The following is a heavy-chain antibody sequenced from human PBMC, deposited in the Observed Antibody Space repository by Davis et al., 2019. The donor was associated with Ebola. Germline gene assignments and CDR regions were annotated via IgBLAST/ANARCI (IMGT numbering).Heavy chain of an antibody. CDR1: GGSFSGYY. D-gene: IGHD1-7*01. CDR2: INHSGST. J-gene: IGHJ4*02. V-gene: IGHV4-34*01. Sequence: SETLSLTCAVYGGSFSGYYWSWIRQPPGKGLEWIGEINHSGSTNYNPSLKSRVTISVDTSENQLSLKLSSVTAADTAVYYCARGVNNWNYGGFDSWGQGILVTVSS. CDR3: ARGVNNWNYGGFDS.